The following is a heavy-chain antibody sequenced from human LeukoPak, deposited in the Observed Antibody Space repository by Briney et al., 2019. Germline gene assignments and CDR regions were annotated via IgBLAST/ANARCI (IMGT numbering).Heavy chain of an antibody. V-gene: IGHV1-8*01. CDR1: GYTFTSYD. J-gene: IGHJ4*02. CDR2: MNPNSGNT. CDR3: ARELYSSSWCLGY. Sequence: ASVKVSCRASGYTFTSYDINWVRQATGQGLEWMGWMNPNSGNTGYAQKFQGRVTMTRNTSISTAYMELSSLRSEDTAVYYCARELYSSSWCLGYWGQGTLVTVSS. D-gene: IGHD6-13*01.